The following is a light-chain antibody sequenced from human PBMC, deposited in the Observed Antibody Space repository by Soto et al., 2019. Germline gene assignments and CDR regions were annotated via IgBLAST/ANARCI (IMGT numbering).Light chain of an antibody. Sequence: DIHMTHTPSTLSPSVGDRVTITCRANQSISSCLSWYQQKPGKAPKLLIYDASSLESGVPSRFSGSGSGTEFTLTISSLQPDDFATYYCQKYNSYTGRFCQGNKVDIQ. CDR2: DAS. V-gene: IGKV1-5*01. CDR3: QKYNSYTGR. CDR1: QSISSC. J-gene: IGKJ1*01.